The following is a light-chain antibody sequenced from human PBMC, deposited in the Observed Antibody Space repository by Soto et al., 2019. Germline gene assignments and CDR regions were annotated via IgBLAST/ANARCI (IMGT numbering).Light chain of an antibody. Sequence: QSVLTQPASVSGSPGQSITISCTGTSSDVGSYNLVSWYQQHPGKAPKLMIYEGSKRPSGVSNRFSGSKSGNTASLTISGLQAEDEADYYCYSYAGSSTPFVFGTWTKLTVL. CDR3: YSYAGSSTPFV. J-gene: IGLJ1*01. CDR2: EGS. CDR1: SSDVGSYNL. V-gene: IGLV2-23*01.